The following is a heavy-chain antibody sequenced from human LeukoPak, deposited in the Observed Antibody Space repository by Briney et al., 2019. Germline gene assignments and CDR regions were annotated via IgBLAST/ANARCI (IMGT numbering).Heavy chain of an antibody. CDR1: GYTFTGYY. V-gene: IGHV1-2*02. D-gene: IGHD3-22*01. Sequence: GASVKVSCKASGYTFTGYYMHWVRQAPGQGLEWMGWINPNSGGTNYAQKSQGRVTMTRDTSISTAYMELSRLRSDDTAVYYCARDSLYYYDSSGYYSPHFDYWGQGTLVTVSS. J-gene: IGHJ4*02. CDR3: ARDSLYYYDSSGYYSPHFDY. CDR2: INPNSGGT.